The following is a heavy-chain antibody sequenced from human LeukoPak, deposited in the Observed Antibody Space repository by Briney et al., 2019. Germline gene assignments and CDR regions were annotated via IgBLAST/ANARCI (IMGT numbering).Heavy chain of an antibody. CDR2: IYYSGST. D-gene: IGHD3-22*01. CDR1: GGSISSYY. Sequence: SETLSLTCTVSGGSISSYYWSWIRQPPGKGLEWIGYIYYSGSTNYNPSLKSRVTISVDTSKNQFSLKLSSVTAADTAVYYCARGATMMELYYFDYWGQGTLVTVSS. V-gene: IGHV4-59*12. CDR3: ARGATMMELYYFDY. J-gene: IGHJ4*02.